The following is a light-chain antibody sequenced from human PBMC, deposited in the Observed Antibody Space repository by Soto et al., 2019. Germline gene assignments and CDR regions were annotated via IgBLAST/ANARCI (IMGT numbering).Light chain of an antibody. CDR3: QVWDGSSDQQV. V-gene: IGLV3-21*04. CDR1: NIGSES. CDR2: YDS. Sequence: SSELTQPPSVSVAPGETARIACGGNNIGSESVHWYQQKPGQAPVLIIYYDSARPSGIPERFSGSNSGNTATLIISRVEAGDEADYYCQVWDGSSDQQVFGGGTQLTVL. J-gene: IGLJ3*02.